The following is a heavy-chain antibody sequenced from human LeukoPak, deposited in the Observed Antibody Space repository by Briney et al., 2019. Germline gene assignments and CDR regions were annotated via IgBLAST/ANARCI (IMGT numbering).Heavy chain of an antibody. CDR1: GFTFSSYA. Sequence: GGSLRLSCAASGFTFSSYAMHWVRQAPSKGLEWVAVISYDGSNKYYADSVKGRFTISRDNSKNTLYLQMNSLRAEDTAVYYCAREGAEQAFDIWGQGTVVTVSS. D-gene: IGHD1-26*01. J-gene: IGHJ3*02. CDR3: AREGAEQAFDI. V-gene: IGHV3-30-3*01. CDR2: ISYDGSNK.